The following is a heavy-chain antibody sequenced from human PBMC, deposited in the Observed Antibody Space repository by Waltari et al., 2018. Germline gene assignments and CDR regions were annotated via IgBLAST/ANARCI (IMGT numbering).Heavy chain of an antibody. D-gene: IGHD4-17*01. CDR1: GYIFTNHG. CDR3: ARLRNDYGGIDALDI. J-gene: IGHJ3*02. CDR2: SNKINQVA. V-gene: IGHV1-18*01. Sequence: QAQLVQSGAEVKKYGASVKVSCQASGYIFTNHGVTWVRQAPGQGLEWRGKSNKINQVANDAKKFQDRVTMTTDTATSTVHMELRSLRSDDTAVYYCARLRNDYGGIDALDIWGQGTTVTVSS.